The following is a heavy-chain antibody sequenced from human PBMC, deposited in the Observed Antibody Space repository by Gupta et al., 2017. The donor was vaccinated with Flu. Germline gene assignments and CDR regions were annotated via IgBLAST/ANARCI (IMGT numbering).Heavy chain of an antibody. CDR2: IYWYYDE. Sequence: TRGGVGCWIRQPPGKALACRALIYWYYDERYSPSLKIRRTITKDTSKNQVVLTMANVDPVDTATYYCAHRSSSLGVDYFDYWGQGTLVTVSS. J-gene: IGHJ4*02. CDR1: TRGGV. V-gene: IGHV2-5*01. D-gene: IGHD6-13*01. CDR3: AHRSSSLGVDYFDY.